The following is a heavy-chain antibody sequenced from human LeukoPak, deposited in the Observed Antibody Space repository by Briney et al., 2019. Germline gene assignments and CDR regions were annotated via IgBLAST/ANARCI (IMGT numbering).Heavy chain of an antibody. D-gene: IGHD4-17*01. CDR2: ICTSGST. CDR1: GGSISTYY. V-gene: IGHV4-4*07. J-gene: IGHJ4*02. Sequence: SETLSLTCTGSGGSISTYYCSWIRQPAGKGLEWIGRICTSGSTSYNSSLKSRVTMSVDTSKSQFSLKLNSLTAADTAVYYCARFDDFGDRFDYWGQGTLVTVSS. CDR3: ARFDDFGDRFDY.